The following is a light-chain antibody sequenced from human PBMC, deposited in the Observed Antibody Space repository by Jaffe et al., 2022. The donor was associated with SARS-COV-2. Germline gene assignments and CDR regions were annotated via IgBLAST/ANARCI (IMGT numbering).Light chain of an antibody. CDR2: QDT. Sequence: SLELTQPPSVSVSPGHSASIACSGDELGDRYTSWYQQKPGQSPVLVIFQDTKRPSGIPERFSGSNSGNTASLTISETQSMDEADYYCQTWDGSSVVFGGGTKLTVL. CDR3: QTWDGSSVV. J-gene: IGLJ2*01. CDR1: ELGDRY. V-gene: IGLV3-1*01.